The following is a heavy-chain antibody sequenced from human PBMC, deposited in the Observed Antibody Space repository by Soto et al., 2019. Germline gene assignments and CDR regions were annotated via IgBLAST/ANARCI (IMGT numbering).Heavy chain of an antibody. Sequence: EVQLVESGGGLAQPGESLRLSCAGSGFTVSKSFMNWVRQAPGKGLEWVSMIYAGGHTYYTDSVKGRFTISRHNSKNTLYLQMNSLRADDTAVYYCAREQDGSSWYGMDVWGQGTTVTVSS. J-gene: IGHJ6*02. CDR1: GFTVSKSF. V-gene: IGHV3-53*04. D-gene: IGHD6-13*01. CDR2: IYAGGHT. CDR3: AREQDGSSWYGMDV.